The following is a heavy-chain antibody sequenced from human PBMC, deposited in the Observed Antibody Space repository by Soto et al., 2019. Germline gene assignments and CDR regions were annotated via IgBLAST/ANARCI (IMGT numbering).Heavy chain of an antibody. D-gene: IGHD3-10*01. CDR3: ALPTMAHTDYYYYGMDV. V-gene: IGHV3-53*01. CDR2: IYSGGTT. CDR1: EFTVSSNY. Sequence: AGGSLRLSCPASEFTVSSNYITWVRQAPGEGLDWVSIIYSGGTTYYAGSVRGRFTISRDNSKNTLYLQMNSLRAEDTAVYYCALPTMAHTDYYYYGMDVWGQGTTVTVSS. J-gene: IGHJ6*02.